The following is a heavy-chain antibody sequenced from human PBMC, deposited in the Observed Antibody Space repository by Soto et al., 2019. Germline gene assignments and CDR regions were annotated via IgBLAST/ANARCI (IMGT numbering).Heavy chain of an antibody. J-gene: IGHJ4*02. D-gene: IGHD6-13*01. Sequence: SETLSLTCAVYGGSFSGYYWSWIRQPPGKGLEWIVEINHSGSTNYNPSLKSRVTISADTSKNQFSLKLSSVTAADTAVYYCARAIAAAGHDYFDYWGQGTLVTVSS. CDR1: GGSFSGYY. V-gene: IGHV4-34*01. CDR3: ARAIAAAGHDYFDY. CDR2: INHSGST.